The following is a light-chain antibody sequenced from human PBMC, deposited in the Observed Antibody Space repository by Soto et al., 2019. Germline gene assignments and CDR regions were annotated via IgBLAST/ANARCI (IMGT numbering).Light chain of an antibody. CDR1: SSNIGAGYD. CDR2: GNS. CDR3: QSYDTSLSGSV. V-gene: IGLV1-40*01. Sequence: QAVVTQPPSVSGAPGQRVTISCTGSSSNIGAGYDVHWYQQLPGTAPKVLIYGNSNRPSGVPDRFSGAKSGTSASLAITGLQAEDEADYYCQSYDTSLSGSVFVGGTKLTVL. J-gene: IGLJ3*02.